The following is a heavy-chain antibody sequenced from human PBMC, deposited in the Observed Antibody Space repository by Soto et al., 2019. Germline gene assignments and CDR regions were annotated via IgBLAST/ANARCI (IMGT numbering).Heavy chain of an antibody. CDR3: ARENADIVATTHGKFYYYYGMDV. D-gene: IGHD5-12*01. Sequence: SETLSLTCTVSGGSISSYYWSWIRQPPGKGLEWIGYIYYSGSTNYNPSLKSRVTISVDTSKNQFSLKLSSVTAADTAVYYCARENADIVATTHGKFYYYYGMDVWGQGTTVTVSS. J-gene: IGHJ6*02. CDR1: GGSISSYY. V-gene: IGHV4-59*01. CDR2: IYYSGST.